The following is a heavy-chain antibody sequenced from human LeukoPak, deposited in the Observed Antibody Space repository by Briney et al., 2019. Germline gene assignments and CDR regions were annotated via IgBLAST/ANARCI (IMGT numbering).Heavy chain of an antibody. J-gene: IGHJ4*02. V-gene: IGHV3-21*04. D-gene: IGHD3-16*02. Sequence: PGGSLRLSCAASGFTFSSYSMNWVRQAPGKGLEWVSSISGSSYYIYYADSVKGRFTISRDNAKNSLYLQMNSLRAEDTALYYCAKDSGYDYVWGSYREDPNYFDYWGQGTLVTVSS. CDR3: AKDSGYDYVWGSYREDPNYFDY. CDR1: GFTFSSYS. CDR2: ISGSSYYI.